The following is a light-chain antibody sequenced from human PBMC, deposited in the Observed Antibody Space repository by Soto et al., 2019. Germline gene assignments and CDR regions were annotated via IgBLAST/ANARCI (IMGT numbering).Light chain of an antibody. J-gene: IGKJ1*01. Sequence: DIQMTQSPSTLSGSVGDRVTITCRASQTISRGLAWYQQKPGKAPKLLIYKAATLKNGLPSRFSCSGSDTDFTLPISTLHPHDFATYSCQHHNSYSEALVHGTKVDIK. CDR1: QTISRG. CDR3: QHHNSYSEA. CDR2: KAA. V-gene: IGKV1-5*03.